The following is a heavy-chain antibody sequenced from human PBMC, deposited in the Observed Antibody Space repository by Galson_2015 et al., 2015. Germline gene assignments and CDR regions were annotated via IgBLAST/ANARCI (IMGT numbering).Heavy chain of an antibody. CDR2: SRHRFADYST. CDR3: TRIYHAQKGDY. V-gene: IGHV3-72*01. CDR1: GYTFSDHY. Sequence: SLRLSCAASGYTFSDHYVDWVRQAPGKGLEWVGRSRHRFADYSTEYAESVEGRFTISRDVSKGLVYLQMNTLKTEDTAVYYCTRIYHAQKGDYWGQGTLVTVSS. D-gene: IGHD2-8*01. J-gene: IGHJ4*02.